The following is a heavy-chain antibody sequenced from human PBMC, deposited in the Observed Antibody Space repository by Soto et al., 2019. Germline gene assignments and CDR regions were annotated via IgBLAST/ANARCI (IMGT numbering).Heavy chain of an antibody. V-gene: IGHV3-33*01. Sequence: GGSLRLSCAASGFTFSSYGMHWVRQAPGKGLEWVAVIWYDGSNKYYADSVKGRFTIFRDNSKNTLYLQMNSLRAEDTAVYYCARDRDFVNSGWYFPAYWGQGTLVTVSS. D-gene: IGHD6-19*01. CDR2: IWYDGSNK. CDR1: GFTFSSYG. CDR3: ARDRDFVNSGWYFPAY. J-gene: IGHJ4*02.